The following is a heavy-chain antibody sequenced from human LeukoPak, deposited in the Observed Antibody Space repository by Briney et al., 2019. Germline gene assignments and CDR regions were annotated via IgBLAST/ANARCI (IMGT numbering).Heavy chain of an antibody. CDR2: ISTSSSYI. V-gene: IGHV3-21*01. D-gene: IGHD1-26*01. CDR1: GFTFSSYN. CDR3: AKDLFAVTQWEQLGY. Sequence: GGSLRLSCAASGFTFSSYNMNWVRQAPGKGLEWVSSISTSSSYIYYADSVKGRFTISRDNAKNSLYLQMNSLRAEDTAVYYCAKDLFAVTQWEQLGYWGQGTPVTVSS. J-gene: IGHJ4*02.